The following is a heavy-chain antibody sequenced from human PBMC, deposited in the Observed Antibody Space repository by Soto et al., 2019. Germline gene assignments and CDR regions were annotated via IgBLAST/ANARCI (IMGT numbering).Heavy chain of an antibody. Sequence: GGSLRLSCAASGFTFSSSAMSWVRQAPGKGLEWVSAISGSGGGTYYADSVKGRFTISRDNSRNTLYLQMKSLRAEDTAVYYCAKGPTIFGVVIIPEYYYGMDVWGQGTTVTVSS. V-gene: IGHV3-23*01. CDR1: GFTFSSSA. CDR2: ISGSGGGT. CDR3: AKGPTIFGVVIIPEYYYGMDV. D-gene: IGHD3-3*01. J-gene: IGHJ6*02.